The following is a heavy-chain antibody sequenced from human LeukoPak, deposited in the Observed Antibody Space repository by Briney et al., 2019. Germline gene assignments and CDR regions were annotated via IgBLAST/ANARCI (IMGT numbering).Heavy chain of an antibody. CDR1: GFTFSNAW. V-gene: IGHV3-15*01. J-gene: IGHJ4*02. CDR3: STYSHSSGWD. D-gene: IGHD6-19*01. Sequence: SGGSPRLSCAASGFTFSNAWMSWVRQAPGKGLEWVGRIKSKTDGGTTDYAAPVKGRFTISRDDSKNTLYLQMDSLKNEDTAMYYCSTYSHSSGWDWGQGTLVTVSS. CDR2: IKSKTDGGTT.